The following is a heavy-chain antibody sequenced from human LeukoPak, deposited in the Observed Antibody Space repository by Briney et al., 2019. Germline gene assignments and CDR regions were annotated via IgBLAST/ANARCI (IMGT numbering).Heavy chain of an antibody. CDR1: GGSISSYY. V-gene: IGHV4-59*01. J-gene: IGHJ3*02. Sequence: SKTLSLTCTVSGGSISSYYWGWIRQPPGKGLEWIGYIYYSGSTNYNPSLKSRVTISVDTSKNQFSLKLSSVTAADTAVYYCARDPYYYDNRGDTFDIWGQGTMVTVSS. CDR2: IYYSGST. CDR3: ARDPYYYDNRGDTFDI. D-gene: IGHD3-22*01.